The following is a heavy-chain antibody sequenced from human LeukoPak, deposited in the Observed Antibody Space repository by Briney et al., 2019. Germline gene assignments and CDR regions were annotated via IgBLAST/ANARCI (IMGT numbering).Heavy chain of an antibody. CDR1: GFTFSSYE. CDR2: ISSSGSTI. V-gene: IGHV3-48*03. D-gene: IGHD3-10*01. J-gene: IGHJ4*02. Sequence: GGSLRLSCAASGFTFSSYEMNWVRQAPGKGLEWVSYISSSGSTIYYADSVKGRFSMSRDNAKSTVYLQMNSLRGEDTAVYYCARDTVSGSHDFDYWGQGTLVTVFS. CDR3: ARDTVSGSHDFDY.